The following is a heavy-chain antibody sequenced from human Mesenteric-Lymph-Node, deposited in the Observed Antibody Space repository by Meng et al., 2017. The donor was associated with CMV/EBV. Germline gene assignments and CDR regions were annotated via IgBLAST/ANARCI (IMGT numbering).Heavy chain of an antibody. CDR2: IYYSGTA. CDR1: GSISGAGYY. Sequence: GSISGAGYYCSWIRQHPGKGLEWIGYIYYSGTASYNPSLKSRVTISIDTSENQFSLMLTSVTAADTAVYYCARADYYDSSGYYYFDYWGQGTLVTVSS. D-gene: IGHD3-22*01. J-gene: IGHJ4*02. CDR3: ARADYYDSSGYYYFDY. V-gene: IGHV4-31*02.